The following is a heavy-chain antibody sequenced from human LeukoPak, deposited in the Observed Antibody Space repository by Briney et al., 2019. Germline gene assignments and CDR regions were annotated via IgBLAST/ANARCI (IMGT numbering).Heavy chain of an antibody. J-gene: IGHJ4*02. CDR1: GFSFSSYA. CDR3: AKSEVYYFGTSGGFDY. Sequence: PGGSLRLSCAASGFSFSSYAMSWVRQAPGKGLERVAAISGSGGSTYYADSVKGRFTISRDNSKNTLYLQMNSLRAEDTAVYYCAKSEVYYFGTSGGFDYWGQGTLVTVAS. CDR2: ISGSGGST. V-gene: IGHV3-23*01. D-gene: IGHD3-22*01.